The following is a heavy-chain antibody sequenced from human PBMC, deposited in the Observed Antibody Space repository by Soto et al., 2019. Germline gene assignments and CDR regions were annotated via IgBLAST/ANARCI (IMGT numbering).Heavy chain of an antibody. V-gene: IGHV3-30*03. CDR3: HLDEYGEW. D-gene: IGHD2-8*01. CDR1: GFTFSNYG. Sequence: QGELVESGGGVVQLGRSLRLSCAASGFTFSNYGVNWVRQAPGKGLERVAVISNDGSTQFYADSVKGRFTISRDNSKNALSLQMNSLSPDYTAVYYCHLDEYGEWWVQGTLVTVSS. CDR2: ISNDGSTQ. J-gene: IGHJ4*02.